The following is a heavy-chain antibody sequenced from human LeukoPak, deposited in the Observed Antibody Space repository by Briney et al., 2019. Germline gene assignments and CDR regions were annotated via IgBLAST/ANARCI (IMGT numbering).Heavy chain of an antibody. CDR3: ARGNYDFWSGPLGGYYYYMDV. CDR2: INPNSGGT. D-gene: IGHD3-3*01. Sequence: ASVKVSCKASGYTFTGYYMHWVRQAPGQGLEWMGWINPNSGGTNYAQKFQGRVTMTRDTSISTAYMELSRLRSDDTAVYYCARGNYDFWSGPLGGYYYYMDVWGKGTTVTVSS. CDR1: GYTFTGYY. V-gene: IGHV1-2*02. J-gene: IGHJ6*03.